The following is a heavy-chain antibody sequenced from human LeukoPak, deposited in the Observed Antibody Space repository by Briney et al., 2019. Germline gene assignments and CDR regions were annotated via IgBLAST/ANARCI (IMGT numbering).Heavy chain of an antibody. CDR1: GGTFSSYA. J-gene: IGHJ3*02. D-gene: IGHD2-2*01. CDR3: ASSAIVVVPAAMSAAFDI. Sequence: ASVKVSCKASGGTFSSYAISWVRQAPGQGLEWMGWINPNSGGTNYAQKFQGRVTMTRDTSISTAYMELSRLRSDDTAVYYCASSAIVVVPAAMSAAFDIWGQGTMVTVSS. CDR2: INPNSGGT. V-gene: IGHV1-2*02.